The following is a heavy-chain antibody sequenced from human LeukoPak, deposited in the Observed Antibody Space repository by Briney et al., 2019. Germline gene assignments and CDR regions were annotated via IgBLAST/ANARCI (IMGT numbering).Heavy chain of an antibody. CDR2: ISGSGGST. V-gene: IGHV3-23*01. CDR3: AKRALRFGELLYDY. Sequence: GGSLRLSCAASGFTFSSYGMSWVRQAPGKGLEWVSAISGSGGSTYYADSVKGRFTISRDNSKNTLYLQMNSLRAEDTAVYYCAKRALRFGELLYDYWGQGTLVTVSS. J-gene: IGHJ4*02. D-gene: IGHD3-10*01. CDR1: GFTFSSYG.